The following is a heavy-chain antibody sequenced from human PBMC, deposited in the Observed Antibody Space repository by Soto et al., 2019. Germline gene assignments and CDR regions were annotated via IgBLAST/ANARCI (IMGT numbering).Heavy chain of an antibody. CDR3: AKTTIGFGERYGIDV. CDR2: ISYDGSNK. V-gene: IGHV3-30*18. Sequence: QVQLVESGGGVVQPGRSLRLSCAASGFTFSSYGMHWVRQAPGKGLEWVAVISYDGSNKYYADSVKGRFTISRDNSKNTLYLQMNSLRAEDTAVYYCAKTTIGFGERYGIDVWGQGTTVTVSS. CDR1: GFTFSSYG. D-gene: IGHD3-10*01. J-gene: IGHJ6*02.